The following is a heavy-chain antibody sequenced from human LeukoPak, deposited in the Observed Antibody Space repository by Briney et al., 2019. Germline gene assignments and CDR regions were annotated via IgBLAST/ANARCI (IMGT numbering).Heavy chain of an antibody. CDR1: GRSFSGDY. D-gene: IGHD2-15*01. J-gene: IGHJ5*02. CDR2: INHSGIT. V-gene: IGHV4-34*01. Sequence: SETLSLTCAVYGRSFSGDYGTWIRETPGQGREWIGEINHSGITDYNPSLRSRGTISVDTSKNPFSLKLSSVTAADTAIYYCARAVIVVAAATQRNWFDPWGQGTLVTVSS. CDR3: ARAVIVVAAATQRNWFDP.